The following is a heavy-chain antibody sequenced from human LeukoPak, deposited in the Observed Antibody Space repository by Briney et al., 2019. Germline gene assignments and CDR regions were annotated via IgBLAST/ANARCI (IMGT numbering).Heavy chain of an antibody. CDR2: ISAYNGNT. J-gene: IGHJ4*02. D-gene: IGHD2-2*01. Sequence: ASVKVSFTASGYTFTSYGISWVRQAPGQGLEWMGWISAYNGNTNYAQKLQGRVTMTTDTSTSTAYMELRSLRSDDTAVYYCARDGIDIVVVPAANPHFDYWGQGTLVTVSS. CDR3: ARDGIDIVVVPAANPHFDY. CDR1: GYTFTSYG. V-gene: IGHV1-18*01.